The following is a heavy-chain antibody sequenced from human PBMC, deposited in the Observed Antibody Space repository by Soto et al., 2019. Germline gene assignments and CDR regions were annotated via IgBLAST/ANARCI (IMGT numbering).Heavy chain of an antibody. D-gene: IGHD3-10*01. Sequence: SETLSLTCTVSGGSISSGGYYWGWIRQHPGKGLEWIGYIYYSGSTYYNPSLKSRVTISVDTSKNQFSLKLSSVTAADTAVYYCARVGSVVRGVILAPQSYFDYWGQGTLVTVSS. CDR2: IYYSGST. CDR1: GGSISSGGYY. V-gene: IGHV4-31*03. J-gene: IGHJ4*02. CDR3: ARVGSVVRGVILAPQSYFDY.